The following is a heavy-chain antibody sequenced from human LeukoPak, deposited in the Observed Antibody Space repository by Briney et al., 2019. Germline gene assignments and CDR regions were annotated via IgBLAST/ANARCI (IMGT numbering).Heavy chain of an antibody. J-gene: IGHJ4*02. CDR1: EFTFSSFW. CDR3: ALIVATTSYFDY. Sequence: GGSLRLSCAGSEFTFSSFWMSWVRQAPGKGLEWVAYIKPDGSEDYYVDSVKGRFTISRDNAESSLYLQMNSLRAEDTAVYYCALIVATTSYFDYWGREPWSPSPQ. CDR2: IKPDGSED. V-gene: IGHV3-7*01. D-gene: IGHD5-12*01.